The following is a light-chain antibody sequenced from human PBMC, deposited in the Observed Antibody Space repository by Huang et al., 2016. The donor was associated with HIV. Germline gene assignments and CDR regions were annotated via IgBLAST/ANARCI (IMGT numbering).Light chain of an antibody. V-gene: IGKV2-28*01. CDR2: LGS. Sequence: DIVLTQSPLSLPVTPGEPASISCRSSQSLLHSNGYNYLDWYLQKPGQSPQLLIYLGSNRAAGVPDRFRGGGSGTDFTLKISRVEAEDVVVYYGMQALQTTWTFGQGTKVEIK. CDR1: QSLLHSNGYNY. CDR3: MQALQTTWT. J-gene: IGKJ1*01.